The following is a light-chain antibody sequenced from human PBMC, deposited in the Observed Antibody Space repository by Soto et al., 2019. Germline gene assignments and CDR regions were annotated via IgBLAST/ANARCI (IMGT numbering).Light chain of an antibody. Sequence: EIVLTQSPGSLSLSPGQRATLSCRASQSVDTTFFAWYQKKPGQAPRLLIYGASKRATGIPDRLSGSGSGTDFTLIISSLEPEAFAVYYCQQYMRSVTFGQGNNVEIK. J-gene: IGKJ1*01. V-gene: IGKV3-20*01. CDR1: QSVDTTF. CDR2: GAS. CDR3: QQYMRSVT.